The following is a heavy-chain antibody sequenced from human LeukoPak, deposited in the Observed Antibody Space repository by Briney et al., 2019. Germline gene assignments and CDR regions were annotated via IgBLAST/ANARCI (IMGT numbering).Heavy chain of an antibody. CDR2: IRDDGSDQ. Sequence: GGSLRLSCVASRFAFSNSGMHWVRQAPGKGLEWVAFIRDDGSDQFYADSVKGRFAISRDNSKNTLYLQMSSLRPGDTAVYFCARLAFEETSDYWGQGTLVTVSS. J-gene: IGHJ4*02. CDR3: ARLAFEETSDY. V-gene: IGHV3-30*02. CDR1: RFAFSNSG. D-gene: IGHD3-3*02.